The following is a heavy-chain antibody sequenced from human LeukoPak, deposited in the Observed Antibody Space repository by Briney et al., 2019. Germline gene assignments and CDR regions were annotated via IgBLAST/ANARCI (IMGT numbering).Heavy chain of an antibody. Sequence: GGSLRLSCAASGFTFSSYGMHWVHQAPGKGLEWVAYIQYDGSNQQYADSVKGRFSISRDNSKNILYLQMNSLRAEDTAVYYCAKDRCSNGIGCYYYYMDVWGKGTTVTISS. CDR1: GFTFSSYG. V-gene: IGHV3-30*02. J-gene: IGHJ6*03. CDR2: IQYDGSNQ. D-gene: IGHD2-8*01. CDR3: AKDRCSNGIGCYYYYMDV.